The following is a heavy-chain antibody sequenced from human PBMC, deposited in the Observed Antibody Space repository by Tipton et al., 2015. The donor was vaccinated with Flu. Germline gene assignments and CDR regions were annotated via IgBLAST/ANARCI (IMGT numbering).Heavy chain of an antibody. CDR3: ATGLGYYYVR. CDR2: VKGDGIST. V-gene: IGHV3-74*01. CDR1: GFTFTDLW. D-gene: IGHD3-10*02. J-gene: IGHJ4*02. Sequence: SLRLSCAASGFTFTDLWMHWVRQAPGKGLVWLSRVKGDGISTVYADAGQGRFTVSRDNAQHKIYLQMNSLRVEDTAVYFCATGLGYYYVRWGQGTLVTVSS.